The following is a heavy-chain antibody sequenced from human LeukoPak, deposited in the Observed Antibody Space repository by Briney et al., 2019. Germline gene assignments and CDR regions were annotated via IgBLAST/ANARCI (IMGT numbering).Heavy chain of an antibody. CDR2: IPYDGSNK. Sequence: PGGSLRLSCAASGFTFSSYGMHWVRQAPGKGLEWVAVIPYDGSNKYYADSVKGRFTISRDNSKNTLYLQMNSLRAEDTAVYYCAKASGDIVVVPAASRAFDIWGQGTMVTVSS. D-gene: IGHD2-2*01. CDR3: AKASGDIVVVPAASRAFDI. CDR1: GFTFSSYG. V-gene: IGHV3-30*18. J-gene: IGHJ3*02.